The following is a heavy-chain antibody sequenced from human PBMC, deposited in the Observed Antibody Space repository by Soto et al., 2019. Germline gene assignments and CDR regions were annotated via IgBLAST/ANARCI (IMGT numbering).Heavy chain of an antibody. CDR1: GGSIISSSYY. J-gene: IGHJ5*02. D-gene: IGHD5-18*01. CDR3: ARHFKGDVDTAMVIIWFAP. V-gene: IGHV4-39*01. Sequence: PSETLSLTCTVSGGSIISSSYYRGWIRQPPGKGLEWIGSIYYSGITYYNPSLKSRVTIAVATSKNQFSLKLSSVTAADTAVYYCARHFKGDVDTAMVIIWFAPWGQGTLVTVSS. CDR2: IYYSGIT.